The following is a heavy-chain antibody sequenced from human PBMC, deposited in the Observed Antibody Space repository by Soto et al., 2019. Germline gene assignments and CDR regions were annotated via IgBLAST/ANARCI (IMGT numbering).Heavy chain of an antibody. D-gene: IGHD2-15*01. J-gene: IGHJ4*02. CDR3: ATDAAYCSGGSCYSDY. V-gene: IGHV3-23*01. CDR2: ISGSGGST. Sequence: PGGSLRLSCAASGFTFSSYAMSWVRQAPGKGLEWVSAISGSGGSTYYADSVNGRFTISRDNSKNTLYLQMNSLRAEDTAVYYCATDAAYCSGGSCYSDYWGQGTLVTVSS. CDR1: GFTFSSYA.